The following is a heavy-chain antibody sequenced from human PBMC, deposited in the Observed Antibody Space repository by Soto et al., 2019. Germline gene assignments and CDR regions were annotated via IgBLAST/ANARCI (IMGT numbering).Heavy chain of an antibody. J-gene: IGHJ5*02. V-gene: IGHV4-4*02. D-gene: IGHD6-13*01. Sequence: PSETLSLTCAVSGGSISSSNWWSWVRQPPGKGLEWIGEIYHSGSTNYNPSLKSRVTISVDKSKNQFSLKLSSVTAADTAVYYCARAPFIAAAGKKFDPWGQGTLVTVSS. CDR3: ARAPFIAAAGKKFDP. CDR2: IYHSGST. CDR1: GGSISSSNW.